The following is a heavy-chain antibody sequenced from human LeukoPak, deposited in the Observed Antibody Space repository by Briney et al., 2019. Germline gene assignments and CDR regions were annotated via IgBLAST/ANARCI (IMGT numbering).Heavy chain of an antibody. V-gene: IGHV4-59*08. J-gene: IGHJ6*03. CDR2: IYYSGST. D-gene: IGHD3-3*01. CDR1: GGSISSYY. CDR3: ARQGYSTYYYYMDV. Sequence: SETLSLTCTVSGGSISSYYWSWIRQPPGKGLEWIGYIYYSGSTNYNPSPKSRVTISVDTSKNQFSLKLSSVTAAATAVYYCARQGYSTYYYYMDVWGKGATVTVSS.